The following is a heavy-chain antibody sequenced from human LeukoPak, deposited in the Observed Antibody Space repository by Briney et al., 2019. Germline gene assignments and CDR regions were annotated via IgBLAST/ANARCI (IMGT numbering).Heavy chain of an antibody. CDR3: ARDQPTSSSWSYMDV. V-gene: IGHV3-11*01. D-gene: IGHD6-13*01. J-gene: IGHJ6*03. Sequence: GGSLRLSCAASGFGFSNYWMSWIRQAPGKGLEWVSYISSSGSTIYYADSVKGRFTISRDNAKNSLYLQMNSLRAEDTAVYYCARDQPTSSSWSYMDVWGKGTTVTVSS. CDR2: ISSSGSTI. CDR1: GFGFSNYW.